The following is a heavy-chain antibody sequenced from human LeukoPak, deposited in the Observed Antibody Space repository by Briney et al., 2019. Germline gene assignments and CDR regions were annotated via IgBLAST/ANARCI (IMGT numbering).Heavy chain of an antibody. CDR1: GFTFNSYA. V-gene: IGHV3-23*01. Sequence: PRGSLRLSCAASGFTFNSYAMTWVRQAPGKGLEWVSAVSGSGGSTYYPDSVEGRLTISRDNSKDTLYLQINSLRVEDTAVYFCAKLGYYDFWSNYLVFDNWGQGTLVTVSS. J-gene: IGHJ4*02. D-gene: IGHD3-3*01. CDR3: AKLGYYDFWSNYLVFDN. CDR2: VSGSGGST.